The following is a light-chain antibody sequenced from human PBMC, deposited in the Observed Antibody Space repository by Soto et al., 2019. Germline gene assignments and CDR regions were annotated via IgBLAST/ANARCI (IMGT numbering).Light chain of an antibody. CDR1: QSVRSK. Sequence: EIVMTQSPATLSVSPGERATLSCRASQSVRSKLAWYQQKPGQTPRLLLYGASTRATGIPARFSGSGSGTEFTLTISSLQSEDFAVYYCQQYNNWPTITFGQGTRLEIK. CDR3: QQYNNWPTIT. V-gene: IGKV3-15*01. CDR2: GAS. J-gene: IGKJ5*01.